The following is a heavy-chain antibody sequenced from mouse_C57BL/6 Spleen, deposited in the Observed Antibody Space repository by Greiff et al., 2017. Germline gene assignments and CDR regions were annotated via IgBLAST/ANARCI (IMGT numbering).Heavy chain of an antibody. CDR2: IYPGSGNT. CDR1: GYTFTDYY. CDR3: ARVYGPYYFDY. D-gene: IGHD2-10*02. Sequence: VQRVESGPELVKPGASVKISCKASGYTFTDYYINWVKQRPGQGLEWIGWIYPGSGNTKYNEKFKGKATLTVDTSSSTAYMQLSSLTSADSAVXFCARVYGPYYFDYWGQGTTLTVSS. V-gene: IGHV1-84*01. J-gene: IGHJ2*01.